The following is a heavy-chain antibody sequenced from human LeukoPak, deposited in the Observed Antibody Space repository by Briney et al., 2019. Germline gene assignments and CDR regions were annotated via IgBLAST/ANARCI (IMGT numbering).Heavy chain of an antibody. Sequence: GGSLRLSCSASGFTFSNYVMHWVRQAPGKGLEDVSAISSNGGSTYYADSVKGRFTISRDNSKNTVFLQMSSLRTEDTAVYFCVKDDRYYYDSSGYTSWGQGTLVTVSS. CDR1: GFTFSNYV. D-gene: IGHD3-22*01. J-gene: IGHJ4*02. CDR2: ISSNGGST. CDR3: VKDDRYYYDSSGYTS. V-gene: IGHV3-64D*09.